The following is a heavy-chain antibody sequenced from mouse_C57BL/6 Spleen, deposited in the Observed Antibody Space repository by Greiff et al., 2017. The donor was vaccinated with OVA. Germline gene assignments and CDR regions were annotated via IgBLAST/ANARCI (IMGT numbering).Heavy chain of an antibody. Sequence: DVLLVESGEGLVKPGGSLKLSCAASGFTFSSYAMSWVRQTPEKRLEWVAYISSGGDYIYYADTVKGRFTISRDNARNTLYLQMSSLKSEDTAMYYCTRDRYGNYYAMDYWGRGTSVTVSS. J-gene: IGHJ4*01. CDR1: GFTFSSYA. CDR2: ISSGGDYI. CDR3: TRDRYGNYYAMDY. V-gene: IGHV5-9-1*02. D-gene: IGHD2-1*01.